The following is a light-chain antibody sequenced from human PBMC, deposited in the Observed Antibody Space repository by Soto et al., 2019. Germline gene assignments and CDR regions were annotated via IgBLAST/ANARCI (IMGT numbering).Light chain of an antibody. CDR2: GAS. CDR3: QQYNNWPRT. CDR1: QSVSSD. Sequence: EIVLTLSPGTLSLSPGERATLSCRASQSVSSDLAWYHQKPGQAPRLLIYGASTRATGVPARFSGSGSGTEFTLTINSLQSEDFAVYYCQQYNNWPRTFGQGTKVDNK. J-gene: IGKJ1*01. V-gene: IGKV3-15*01.